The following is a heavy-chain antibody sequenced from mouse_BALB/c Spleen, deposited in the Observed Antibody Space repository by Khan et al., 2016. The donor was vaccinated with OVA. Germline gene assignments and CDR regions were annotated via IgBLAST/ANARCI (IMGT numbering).Heavy chain of an antibody. CDR2: IWSDGST. CDR3: ARQPYYHYYLMDY. CDR1: GFSLINYG. J-gene: IGHJ4*01. Sequence: QVQLKQSGPGLVAPSQSLSITCTISGFSLINYGIHWVRQPPGQGLEWLVVIWSDGSTTYNSALRSRLSISKDNSKSQVFFKMNSLQTDDTAMYYCARQPYYHYYLMDYWGQGTSLTVSS. V-gene: IGHV2-6-1*01. D-gene: IGHD2-10*01.